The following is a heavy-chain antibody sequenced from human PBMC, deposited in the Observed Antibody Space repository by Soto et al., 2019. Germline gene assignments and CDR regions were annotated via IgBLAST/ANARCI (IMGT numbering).Heavy chain of an antibody. CDR1: GFAVADQY. CDR2: FYIGGDT. V-gene: IGHV3-53*01. CDR3: AKAWLRRGYFDY. J-gene: IGHJ4*02. Sequence: GGSLRLSCAASGFAVADQYMSWVRQAPGKGLEWVSVFYIGGDTHYADSVKGRFTISRDNSKNTLYLQMNSLRAEDTAVYYCAKAWLRRGYFDYWGQGTLVTVSS. D-gene: IGHD3-10*01.